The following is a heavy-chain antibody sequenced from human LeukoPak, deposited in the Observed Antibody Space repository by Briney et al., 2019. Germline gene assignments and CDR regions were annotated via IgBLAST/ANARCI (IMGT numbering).Heavy chain of an antibody. CDR3: ARAQPPPGGSPYNY. Sequence: PSETLSLTCTVSGGSVSSGNYYWSWIRQPPGKGLEWIGHIYYSGTTNYKPSLKSRVTISVDTSKNQFSLKLNSVTAADTAVYYCARAQPPPGGSPYNYWGQGTLVIVSS. V-gene: IGHV4-61*01. J-gene: IGHJ4*02. D-gene: IGHD2-15*01. CDR1: GGSVSSGNYY. CDR2: IYYSGTT.